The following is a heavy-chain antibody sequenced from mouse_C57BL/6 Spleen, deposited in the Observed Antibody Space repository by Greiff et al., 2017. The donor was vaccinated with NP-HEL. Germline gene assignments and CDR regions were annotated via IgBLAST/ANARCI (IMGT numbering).Heavy chain of an antibody. CDR1: GYTFTDYE. CDR2: LDPETGGT. D-gene: IGHD1-1*01. CDR3: TDYGSSYLFDY. J-gene: IGHJ2*01. V-gene: IGHV1-15*01. Sequence: QVQLQQSGAELVRPGASVTLSCKASGYTFTDYEMHWVKQTPVHGLEWIGALDPETGGTAYNQKFKGKAILTADKSSSTAYMELRSLTSEDSAVYYCTDYGSSYLFDYWGQGTTLTVSS.